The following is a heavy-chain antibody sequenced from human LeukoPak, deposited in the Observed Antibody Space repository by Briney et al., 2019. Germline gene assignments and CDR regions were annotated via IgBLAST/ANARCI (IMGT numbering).Heavy chain of an antibody. J-gene: IGHJ3*02. CDR3: ARIRDGYNDAYDI. CDR2: INPGGGNT. V-gene: IGHV1-46*01. CDR1: GYTFTGYY. D-gene: IGHD5-24*01. Sequence: GSVKVSCKASGYTFTGYYMHWVRQAPGQGLEWMGLINPGGGNTNYAQNFQGRVTMTRDTSASTVYMELSSLRSEDTAIYYCARIRDGYNDAYDIWGQGTVVTVPS.